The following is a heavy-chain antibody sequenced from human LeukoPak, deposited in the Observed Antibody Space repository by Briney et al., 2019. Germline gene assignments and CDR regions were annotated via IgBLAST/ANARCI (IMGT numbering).Heavy chain of an antibody. CDR1: GGSFSGYY. CDR3: ARVNGDYGSYYYYYMDV. CDR2: IHHSGST. D-gene: IGHD4-17*01. Sequence: KPSETLSLTCAVYGGSFSGYYWSWIRQPPGKGLEWIGEIHHSGSTNYNPSLKSRVTISVDTSKNQFSLKLSSVTAADTAVYYCARVNGDYGSYYYYYMDVWGKGTTVTVSS. V-gene: IGHV4-34*01. J-gene: IGHJ6*03.